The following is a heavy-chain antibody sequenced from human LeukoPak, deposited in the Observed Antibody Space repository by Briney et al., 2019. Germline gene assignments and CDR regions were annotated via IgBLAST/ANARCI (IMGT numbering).Heavy chain of an antibody. D-gene: IGHD4-17*01. J-gene: IGHJ4*02. CDR1: GYTFTSYG. CDR2: ISAYNGNT. Sequence: ASVKVSCKASGYTFTSYGISWVRQAPGQGLEWMGWISAYNGNTNYAQKLQGRVTMTTDTSTSTVYMELRSLRSDDTAVYYCARESYYGDLGGDYWGQGTLVTVSS. V-gene: IGHV1-18*01. CDR3: ARESYYGDLGGDY.